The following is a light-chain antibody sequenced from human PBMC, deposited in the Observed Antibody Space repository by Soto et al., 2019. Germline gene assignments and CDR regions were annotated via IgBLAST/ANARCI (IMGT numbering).Light chain of an antibody. J-gene: IGKJ2*01. Sequence: DIQMTQSPSSLPASVGDGISITCRASQSIGTYLSWYQQKPGKAPKLLIYGASNLQSGVPSRFSGSGSETGFTLTISSLQPEDFATYYCQQSYSAPRTFGQGTKVDIK. CDR1: QSIGTY. V-gene: IGKV1-39*01. CDR2: GAS. CDR3: QQSYSAPRT.